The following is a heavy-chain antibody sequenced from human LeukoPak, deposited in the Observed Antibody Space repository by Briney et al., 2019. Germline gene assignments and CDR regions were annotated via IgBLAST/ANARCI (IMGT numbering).Heavy chain of an antibody. D-gene: IGHD4-23*01. CDR2: MNPNSGTT. Sequence: WASVNVSCKASGYTFTSYDINWVRQAPGQGVEWMGWMNPNSGTTGYAQKFQDRITITRDTPISTAYMELSSLISEDTAVYYCARDYGGNSGWFAPWGQGTLVTVSS. V-gene: IGHV1-8*03. CDR3: ARDYGGNSGWFAP. J-gene: IGHJ5*02. CDR1: GYTFTSYD.